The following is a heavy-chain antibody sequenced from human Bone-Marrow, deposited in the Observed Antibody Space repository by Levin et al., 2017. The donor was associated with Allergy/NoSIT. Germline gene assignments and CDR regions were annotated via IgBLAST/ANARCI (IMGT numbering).Heavy chain of an antibody. V-gene: IGHV3-53*01. J-gene: IGHJ5*02. D-gene: IGHD6-13*01. Sequence: GSLRLSCAASGFIVSPNYMSWVRQAPGKGLEWVSVIYGGDTTYYADSVKGRFTISRDNSKNTLYLQMNSLRAEDTAVYYCARDGYSSKWSVTWGQGTLVTVSS. CDR2: IYGGDTT. CDR1: GFIVSPNY. CDR3: ARDGYSSKWSVT.